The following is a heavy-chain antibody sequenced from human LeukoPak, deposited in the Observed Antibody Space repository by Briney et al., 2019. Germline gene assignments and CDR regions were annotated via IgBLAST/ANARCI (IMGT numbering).Heavy chain of an antibody. CDR2: INTNTGSP. Sequence: ASVKVSCKASGYTFSIYPMNWVRQAPGQGLEWMGWINTNTGSPTYAQGLTGRFVFSLDTSVSTAFLQINSLRAEDTALYYCVRGIDTTGYFNYWGQGTLVTVSS. CDR1: GYTFSIYP. J-gene: IGHJ4*02. CDR3: VRGIDTTGYFNY. D-gene: IGHD3-22*01. V-gene: IGHV7-4-1*02.